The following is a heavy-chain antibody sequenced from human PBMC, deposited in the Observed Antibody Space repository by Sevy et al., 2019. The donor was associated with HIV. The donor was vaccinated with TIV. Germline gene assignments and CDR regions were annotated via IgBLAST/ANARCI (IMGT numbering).Heavy chain of an antibody. CDR1: GFTFDDYA. CDR3: AKDTGAYDSSNYMDV. Sequence: GGSLRLSCAASGFTFDDYAMHWVRQAPGKGLEWVSLISWDGGSTYYADSVKGRFTISRDNSKNSLYLQMNSLRAEDTALYYCAKDTGAYDSSNYMDVWCKGTTVTVSS. CDR2: ISWDGGST. V-gene: IGHV3-43D*03. D-gene: IGHD3-22*01. J-gene: IGHJ6*03.